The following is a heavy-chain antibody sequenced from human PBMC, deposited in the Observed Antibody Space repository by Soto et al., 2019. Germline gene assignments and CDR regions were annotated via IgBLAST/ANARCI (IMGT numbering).Heavy chain of an antibody. CDR3: ARTLVGAYFWFDP. Sequence: ASVKASCKASGDTFTSYDINWVRQATGQGLEWMGWMNPNSGNTGYAQKFQGRVTMTRNTSISTAYMELSSLRSEDTAVYYCARTLVGAYFWFDPWGQGTLVTVSS. J-gene: IGHJ5*02. CDR1: GDTFTSYD. CDR2: MNPNSGNT. V-gene: IGHV1-8*01. D-gene: IGHD1-26*01.